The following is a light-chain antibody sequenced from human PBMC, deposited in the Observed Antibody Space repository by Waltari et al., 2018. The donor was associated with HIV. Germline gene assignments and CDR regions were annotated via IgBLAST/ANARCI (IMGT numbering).Light chain of an antibody. CDR2: DAS. J-gene: IGKJ5*01. CDR1: QDITNY. V-gene: IGKV1-33*01. CDR3: QQYDNLPIT. Sequence: DIQMTQSPSSLSASVGDRVTITCQASQDITNYLNWYQQKPGKAPKLLIYDASNLETGVPSRFSGSGSGTDFTFTISSLQAEDIATYYCQQYDNLPITFGQGTRLDIK.